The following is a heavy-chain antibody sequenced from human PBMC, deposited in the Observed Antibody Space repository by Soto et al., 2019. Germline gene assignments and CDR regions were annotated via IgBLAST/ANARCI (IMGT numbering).Heavy chain of an antibody. CDR2: INHSGST. D-gene: IGHD2-15*01. J-gene: IGHJ3*02. V-gene: IGHV4-34*01. Sequence: SETLSLTCAVYGGSFSGYYWSWIRQPPGKWLEWIGEINHSGSTNYNPSLKSRVTISVDTSKNQFSLKLSSVTAADTAVYYCARAGGYCSGGSCHDAFDIWGQGTMVTVSS. CDR3: ARAGGYCSGGSCHDAFDI. CDR1: GGSFSGYY.